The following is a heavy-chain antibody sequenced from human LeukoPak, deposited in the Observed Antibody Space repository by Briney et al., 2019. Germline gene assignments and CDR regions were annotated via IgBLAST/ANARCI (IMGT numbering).Heavy chain of an antibody. CDR2: IYYSGST. D-gene: IGHD4-17*01. Sequence: SETLSLTCTVSGGSISSGSYYWGWIRQPPGKGXEWIGSIYYSGSTYYNPSLKSRVTISVDTSKNHFSLKLNSVTAADTAVYYCARSSEYGDPFNYWGQGTLVTVSS. J-gene: IGHJ4*02. V-gene: IGHV4-39*02. CDR3: ARSSEYGDPFNY. CDR1: GGSISSGSYY.